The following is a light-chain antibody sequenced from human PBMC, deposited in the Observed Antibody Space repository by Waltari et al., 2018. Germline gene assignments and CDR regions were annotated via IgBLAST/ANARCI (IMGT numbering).Light chain of an antibody. CDR1: HSPLHSNGYSY. J-gene: IGKJ3*01. CDR2: WGS. CDR3: MQTLQTPFT. V-gene: IGKV2-28*01. Sequence: DLVMTQSPLSLPVTPGEPASISCRSSHSPLHSNGYSYLAWYLQKAGQSPQLLIYWGSIRASGVPDRFSGSGSGTDFTLKISRVEAEDVGVYYCMQTLQTPFTFGPGTKVDIK.